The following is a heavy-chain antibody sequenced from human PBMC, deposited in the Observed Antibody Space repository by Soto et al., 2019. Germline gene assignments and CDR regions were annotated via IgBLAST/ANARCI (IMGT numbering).Heavy chain of an antibody. J-gene: IGHJ4*02. V-gene: IGHV4-30-2*01. Sequence: SETLSLTCAVSGGSISSGGYSWGWIRQPPGKGLEWIGYIYHSGSTKYNPSLKSRVSMSVDTSKNQFSLRLISVTAADTAKYFCAREGNLGRWLQPLDFWGQGTLVTVSS. CDR3: AREGNLGRWLQPLDF. CDR2: IYHSGST. CDR1: GGSISSGGYS. D-gene: IGHD5-12*01.